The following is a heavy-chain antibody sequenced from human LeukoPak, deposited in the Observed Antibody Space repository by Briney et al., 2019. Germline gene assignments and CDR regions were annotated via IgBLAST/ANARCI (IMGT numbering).Heavy chain of an antibody. CDR2: IWYDGSNK. J-gene: IGHJ6*03. D-gene: IGHD3-16*01. Sequence: GRSLRLSCAASGFTFSSYGRHWVGQAPGKGLEWVAGIWYDGSNKYYADSVKGRFTISRDNSKNTLYLQMNSLRAEDTAVYYCAKGGPFGYYYYMDVWGKGTTVTVSS. CDR3: AKGGPFGYYYYMDV. CDR1: GFTFSSYG. V-gene: IGHV3-33*06.